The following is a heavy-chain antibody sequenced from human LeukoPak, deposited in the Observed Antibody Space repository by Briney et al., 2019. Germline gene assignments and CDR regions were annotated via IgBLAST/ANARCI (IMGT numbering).Heavy chain of an antibody. CDR2: ISSSSSYI. CDR1: GITFSFYN. V-gene: IGHV3-21*01. J-gene: IGHJ4*02. Sequence: GSLRLSCAASGITFSFYNMNWVRQAPGKGLEWVSSISSSSSYIYYADSVKGRFTISRDNAKNSLYLQMNSLRAEDTAVYYCARDLADGYNSFDYWGQGTLVTVSS. CDR3: ARDLADGYNSFDY. D-gene: IGHD5-24*01.